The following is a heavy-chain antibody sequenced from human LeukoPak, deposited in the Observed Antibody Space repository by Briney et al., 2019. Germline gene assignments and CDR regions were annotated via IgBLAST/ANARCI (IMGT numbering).Heavy chain of an antibody. CDR3: ARVPGSYESDAFDI. CDR1: GFTFSSYG. CDR2: IWYDGSNK. Sequence: GGSLRLSCAASGFTFSSYGMHWVRQAPGKGLEWVAVIWYDGSNKYYADSVKGRFTISRDNSKNTLYLQMNSLRAEDTAVYYCARVPGSYESDAFDIWGQGTMVTVSS. D-gene: IGHD1-14*01. J-gene: IGHJ3*02. V-gene: IGHV3-33*01.